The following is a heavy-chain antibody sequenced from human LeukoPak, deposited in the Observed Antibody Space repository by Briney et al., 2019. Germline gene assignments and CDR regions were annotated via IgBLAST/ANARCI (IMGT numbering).Heavy chain of an antibody. Sequence: GRSLRLSCAASGFTFDDYAMHWVRQAPGKGLEWVSGISWNSGSIGYADSVKGRFTISRDNSKNSLYLQMNSLRTEDTALYYCAKENIAVAGGGEYYFDYWGQGTLVTVSS. J-gene: IGHJ4*02. CDR3: AKENIAVAGGGEYYFDY. D-gene: IGHD6-19*01. CDR2: ISWNSGSI. V-gene: IGHV3-9*01. CDR1: GFTFDDYA.